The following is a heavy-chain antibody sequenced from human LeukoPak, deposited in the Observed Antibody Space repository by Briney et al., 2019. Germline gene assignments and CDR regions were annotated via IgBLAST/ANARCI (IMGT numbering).Heavy chain of an antibody. J-gene: IGHJ4*02. CDR1: GGSISSYY. CDR2: IYYSGST. D-gene: IGHD3-22*01. CDR3: ARDSDNLYDSSGYYARHFDY. V-gene: IGHV4-59*01. Sequence: SETLSLTCTVSGGSISSYYWSWIRQPPGKGLEWIGYIYYSGSTNYNPSLKSRVTISVDTSKNQFSLKLSSVTAADTAVYYCARDSDNLYDSSGYYARHFDYWGQGTLVTVSS.